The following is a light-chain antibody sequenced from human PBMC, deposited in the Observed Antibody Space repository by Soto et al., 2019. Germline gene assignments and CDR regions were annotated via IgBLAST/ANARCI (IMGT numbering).Light chain of an antibody. J-gene: IGLJ1*01. CDR3: AAWDDSLKGSV. CDR2: TNN. V-gene: IGLV1-44*01. CDR1: SSNIGLNT. Sequence: QSVLTQPPSASGTPGQTVTISCSGSSSNIGLNTVNWYQQVPGTAPKLLIYTNNQRPAGVPDRFSGSKSGTSASLAISGLQSEDEADYYCAAWDDSLKGSVFGTGTKLTVL.